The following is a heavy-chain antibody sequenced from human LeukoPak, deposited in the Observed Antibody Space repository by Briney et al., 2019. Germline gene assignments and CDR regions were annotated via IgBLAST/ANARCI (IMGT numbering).Heavy chain of an antibody. V-gene: IGHV5-51*01. Sequence: GESLKISCKGSGYSFTSYWIGWVRLMPGKGLEWMGIIYPGDSDTRYSPSFQDQVTISADKSISTAYLQWSSLKASDTAMYYCASIAAAGKEYFQHWGQGTLVTVSS. D-gene: IGHD6-13*01. CDR2: IYPGDSDT. J-gene: IGHJ1*01. CDR1: GYSFTSYW. CDR3: ASIAAAGKEYFQH.